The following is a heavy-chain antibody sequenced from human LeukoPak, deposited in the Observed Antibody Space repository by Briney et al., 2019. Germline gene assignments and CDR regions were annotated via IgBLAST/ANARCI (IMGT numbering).Heavy chain of an antibody. V-gene: IGHV5-51*01. D-gene: IGHD3-10*01. CDR2: IYPGDSDT. J-gene: IGHJ4*02. CDR1: W. Sequence: WWSWVRQPPGKGLEWMGIIYPGDSDTRYSPSFQGQVTISADKSISTAYLQWSSLKASDTAMYYCARRQMVRGVAVDYWGQGTLVTVSS. CDR3: ARRQMVRGVAVDY.